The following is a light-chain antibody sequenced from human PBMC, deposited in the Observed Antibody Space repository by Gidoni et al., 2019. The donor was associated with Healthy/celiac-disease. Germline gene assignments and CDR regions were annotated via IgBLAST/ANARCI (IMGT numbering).Light chain of an antibody. V-gene: IGLV2-14*03. CDR2: DVS. CDR3: SSYTSSSPWV. CDR1: SSDVGGYNY. J-gene: IGLJ3*02. Sequence: QSALTQPASVSGSPGQSHTISCTGTSSDVGGYNYGSLYQQHPGKAPNLMIYDVSNRPSGVSNRSCGSKSGNTASLTISALEAEDEADYYCSSYTSSSPWVFGGGTKLTVL.